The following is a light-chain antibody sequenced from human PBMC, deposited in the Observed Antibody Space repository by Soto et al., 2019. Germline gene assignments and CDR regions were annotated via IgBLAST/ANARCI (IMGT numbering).Light chain of an antibody. CDR2: DAS. J-gene: IGKJ4*01. V-gene: IGKV3-11*01. CDR3: QQRTNWPLT. Sequence: EIVLTQSPATLSLSPGERATLSCRVSRSVTTFLAWYQQKPGQAPRLLIYDASKRATGVPTRFSGSGSGTYFTLTSSSLEPEDCAVYHCQQRTNWPLTFGGGTKVERK. CDR1: RSVTTF.